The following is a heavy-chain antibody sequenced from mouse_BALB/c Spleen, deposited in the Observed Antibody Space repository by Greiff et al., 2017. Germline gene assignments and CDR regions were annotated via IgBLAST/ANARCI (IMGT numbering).Heavy chain of an antibody. D-gene: IGHD2-14*01. V-gene: IGHV14-3*02. CDR2: IDPANGNT. CDR3: ARGYRYFDY. CDR1: GFNIKDTY. Sequence: VHVKQSGAELVKPGASVKLSCTASGFNIKDTYMHWVKQRPEQGLEWIGRIDPANGNTKYDPKFQGKATITADTSSNTAYLQLSSLTSEDTAVYYCARGYRYFDYWGQGTTLTVSS. J-gene: IGHJ2*01.